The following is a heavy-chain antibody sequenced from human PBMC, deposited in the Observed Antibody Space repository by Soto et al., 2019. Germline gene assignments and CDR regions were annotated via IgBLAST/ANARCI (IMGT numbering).Heavy chain of an antibody. V-gene: IGHV4-31*02. CDR3: ARDWRHKWDAGGYYYYAMDD. J-gene: IGHJ6*02. Sequence: SETLSLTCTVSGASISSGGYYSWIRQHPGKDLEWIGYIYYSGTTYYNPSLKSRVSISIDTSNNQFSLRLSSVTAADTAVYYCARDWRHKWDAGGYYYYAMDDWGQGTTVTVSS. CDR2: IYYSGTT. CDR1: GASISSGGYY. D-gene: IGHD1-26*01.